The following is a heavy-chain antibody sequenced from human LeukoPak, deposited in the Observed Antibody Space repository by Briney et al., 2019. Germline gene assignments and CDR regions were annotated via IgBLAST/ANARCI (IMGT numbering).Heavy chain of an antibody. Sequence: GGSLRLSCAASGFTFDDYAMHWVRQAPGKGLEWVSSITWNSGSIDYADSVKGRFTISRDNAKSSLYLQMNSLRAEDMALYYCAKGSHAFDIWGQGTMVTVST. V-gene: IGHV3-9*03. CDR3: AKGSHAFDI. CDR1: GFTFDDYA. CDR2: ITWNSGSI. J-gene: IGHJ3*02.